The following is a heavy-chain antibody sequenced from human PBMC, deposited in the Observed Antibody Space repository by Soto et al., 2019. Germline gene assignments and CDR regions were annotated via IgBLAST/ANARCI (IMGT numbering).Heavy chain of an antibody. J-gene: IGHJ4*02. V-gene: IGHV3-7*04. CDR3: ASEALCTSTRCYEDH. D-gene: IGHD2-2*01. Sequence: EVQLVDSGGGLVQPGGSLTLSCSASGFSFRNSWMTWVRQAPGRGLEWVANINQDGSQTYFLDSVRGRFIIFRDNAKNSLVLQMNSLRVEDTALYYCASEALCTSTRCYEDHWGQGTLVTVSS. CDR2: INQDGSQT. CDR1: GFSFRNSW.